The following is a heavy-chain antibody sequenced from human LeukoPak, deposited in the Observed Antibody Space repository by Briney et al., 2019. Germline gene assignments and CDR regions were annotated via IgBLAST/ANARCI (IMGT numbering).Heavy chain of an antibody. CDR3: ARGGYYFAY. Sequence: SATLSLTCTVSGCSISDNNWSWIRQPPGKGLEWIGNIYNSGSTNYDPSLKSRVTISVDPSKNQVSLKLSSVTAADTAVYYCARGGYYFAYWGQGTVVTVSS. J-gene: IGHJ4*02. CDR1: GCSISDNN. CDR2: IYNSGST. V-gene: IGHV4-59*01.